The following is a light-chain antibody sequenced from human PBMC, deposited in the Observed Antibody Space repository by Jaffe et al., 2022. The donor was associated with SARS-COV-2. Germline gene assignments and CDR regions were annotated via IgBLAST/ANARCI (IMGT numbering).Light chain of an antibody. J-gene: IGKJ1*01. V-gene: IGKV1-27*01. Sequence: DIQMTQSPSSLSASVGDRVTIVCRASRDIGIYLAWYQQRPGKAPNLLIYHASTLQSGVPSRFSGSGSGTEFTLTISSLQPEDVASYYCQKYNSVPRTFGQGTKVEIK. CDR2: HAS. CDR3: QKYNSVPRT. CDR1: RDIGIY.